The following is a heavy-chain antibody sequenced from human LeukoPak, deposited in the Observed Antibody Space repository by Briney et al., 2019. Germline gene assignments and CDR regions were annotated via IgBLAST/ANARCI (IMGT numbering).Heavy chain of an antibody. CDR2: INQDGSEK. D-gene: IGHD2-2*01. Sequence: GGSLRLSCVAPGFTFGKYWMTWVRQAPGKGLEWVANINQDGSEKYYVDSVKGRFTISRDNAKRSLYLQMNSLRAEDTAVYYCARRRCSSTSCFFDYWGQGTLVTVSS. CDR1: GFTFGKYW. V-gene: IGHV3-7*03. CDR3: ARRRCSSTSCFFDY. J-gene: IGHJ4*02.